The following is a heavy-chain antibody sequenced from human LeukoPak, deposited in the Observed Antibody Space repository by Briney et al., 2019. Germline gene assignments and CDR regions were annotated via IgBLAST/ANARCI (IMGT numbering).Heavy chain of an antibody. CDR2: IKQDGSEK. CDR1: GFTFGSYW. CDR3: ARRYSYGYRYYYYMDV. Sequence: GGSLRLSCAASGFTFGSYWMSWVRQAPGKGLEWVANIKQDGSEKYYVDSVKGRFTISRDNAKNSLYLQMNSLRAEDTAVYYCARRYSYGYRYYYYMDVWGKGTTVTVSS. D-gene: IGHD5-18*01. V-gene: IGHV3-7*01. J-gene: IGHJ6*03.